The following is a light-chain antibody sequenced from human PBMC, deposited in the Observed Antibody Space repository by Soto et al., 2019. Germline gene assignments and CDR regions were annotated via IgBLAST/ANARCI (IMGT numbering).Light chain of an antibody. J-gene: IGKJ1*01. CDR3: IQGRQSPPT. CDR1: QSLLHSNGYNY. V-gene: IGKV2-28*01. CDR2: WGS. Sequence: DIVMTQSPLSLPVTPGEPASISCRSSQSLLHSNGYNYLDWYLQKPGESPQLLIYWGSNRASGVPDRFSGSGSGTDFTLKINRVEAEDVGVYCCIQGRQSPPTFGQGTKVEIK.